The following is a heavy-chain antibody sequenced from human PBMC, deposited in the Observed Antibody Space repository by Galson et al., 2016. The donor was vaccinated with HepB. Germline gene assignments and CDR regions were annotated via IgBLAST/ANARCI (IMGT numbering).Heavy chain of an antibody. CDR3: ARSTYYYDSSIGY. Sequence: QSGAEVKKPGESLKISCKGSGYRFTSYWIGWVRQMPGKGLEWMGIIYPGDSDTTYGPSFQGQVTISADKSTSTAYLQWSSLKASDTAMYYCARSTYYYDSSIGYWGQGTLVTVSS. D-gene: IGHD3-22*01. CDR2: IYPGDSDT. CDR1: GYRFTSYW. V-gene: IGHV5-51*01. J-gene: IGHJ4*02.